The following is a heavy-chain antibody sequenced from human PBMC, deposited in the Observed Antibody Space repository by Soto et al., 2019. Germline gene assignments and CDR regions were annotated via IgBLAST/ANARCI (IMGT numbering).Heavy chain of an antibody. CDR2: VSAYNGNT. CDR1: GYTCSNDA. CDR3: ARASRYYWNYMMY. J-gene: IGHJ4*02. Sequence: QVQLVQSGAEGKKPGASVKVSCKASGYTCSNDAITWVRQAPGQGLEWMGWVSAYNGNTNYAQKFKGRVTMTTDTSTSTAYMEIRSLRYDDTAVYFCARASRYYWNYMMYWGQGTLVTVSS. V-gene: IGHV1-18*01. D-gene: IGHD1-7*01.